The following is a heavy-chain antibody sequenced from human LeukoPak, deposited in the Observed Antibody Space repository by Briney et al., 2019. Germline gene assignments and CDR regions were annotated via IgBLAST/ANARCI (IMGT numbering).Heavy chain of an antibody. CDR2: IYYTGGT. CDR3: ARASRMGSGREYFDY. J-gene: IGHJ4*02. V-gene: IGHV4-39*07. Sequence: PSETLSLTCSVSGGSITSSSYYWAWIRQPPEKGLEWIGSIYYTGGTYYSPSLKSRVTISVDTSKNQFSLKLSSVTAADTAVYYCARASRMGSGREYFDYWGQGALVTDSS. D-gene: IGHD1-26*01. CDR1: GGSITSSSYY.